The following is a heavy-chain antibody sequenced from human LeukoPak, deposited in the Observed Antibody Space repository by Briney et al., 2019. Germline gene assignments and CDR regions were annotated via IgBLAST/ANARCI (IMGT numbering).Heavy chain of an antibody. CDR2: INPNSGGT. D-gene: IGHD2-2*01. CDR1: VYTFTGYY. CDR3: ARGGCSSTSCYSGSYYYYYYGMDV. Sequence: GASVKVSCKASVYTFTGYYMHWVRQAPGQGLEWMGWINPNSGGTNYAQKFQGWVTMTRDTSISTAYMELSRLRSDDTAVYYCARGGCSSTSCYSGSYYYYYYGMDVWGKGTTVTVSS. J-gene: IGHJ6*04. V-gene: IGHV1-2*04.